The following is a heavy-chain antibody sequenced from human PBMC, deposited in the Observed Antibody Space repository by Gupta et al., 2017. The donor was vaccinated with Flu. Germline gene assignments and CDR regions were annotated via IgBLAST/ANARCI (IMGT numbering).Heavy chain of an antibody. V-gene: IGHV3-23*01. Sequence: SSYAMTWVRQAPGKGLEWVSAISGSGDRRYYADSVKGRLTISRDNSRNTVYLQMNSLRADDTAVYYCAKEAVNPQYYGMDVWGQGTTVTVSS. CDR2: ISGSGDRR. J-gene: IGHJ6*02. CDR3: AKEAVNPQYYGMDV. D-gene: IGHD4-4*01. CDR1: SSYA.